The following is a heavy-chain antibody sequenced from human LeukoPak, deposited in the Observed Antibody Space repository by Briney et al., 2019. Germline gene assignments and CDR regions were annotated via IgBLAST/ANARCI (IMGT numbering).Heavy chain of an antibody. Sequence: PGGSLRLSCAASGFTFSSYGMHWVRQAPGKGLEWVAFIRYDGSNKYYADSVKGRFTISRDNSKNTLYLQMNSLRAEDTAVYYCAKSDVEMATRGDYFDYWGQGTLVTVSS. D-gene: IGHD5-24*01. CDR3: AKSDVEMATRGDYFDY. CDR2: IRYDGSNK. CDR1: GFTFSSYG. J-gene: IGHJ4*02. V-gene: IGHV3-30*02.